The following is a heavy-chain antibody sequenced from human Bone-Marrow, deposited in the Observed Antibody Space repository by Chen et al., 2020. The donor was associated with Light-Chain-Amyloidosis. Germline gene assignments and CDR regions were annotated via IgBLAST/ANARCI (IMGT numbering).Heavy chain of an antibody. V-gene: IGHV3-30*18. D-gene: IGHD2-2*01. Sequence: QVQLVESGGGVVQPGRSLRLPCAASGFTFSSYGMHWVRQAPGKGLEWVAVISNDGSNKDHAAPVKGRFTISSDNATNTPYLQMNSRGAEDTDVYHCAKGTTFDYWGQGTLVTVSS. CDR2: ISNDGSNK. CDR3: AKGTTFDY. J-gene: IGHJ4*02. CDR1: GFTFSSYG.